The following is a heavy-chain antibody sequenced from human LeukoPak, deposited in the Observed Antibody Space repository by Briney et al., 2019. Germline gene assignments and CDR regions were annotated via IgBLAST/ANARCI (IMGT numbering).Heavy chain of an antibody. D-gene: IGHD6-13*01. Sequence: PGGSLRLSCAASGFTFSSYGMHWVRQAPGKGLEWVAVISYDGSNKYYADSVKGRFTISRDNSKNTLYLQMNSLRAEDTAVYYCAKTRYSSSWYFDYWGQGTLVTVSS. CDR1: GFTFSSYG. CDR2: ISYDGSNK. CDR3: AKTRYSSSWYFDY. V-gene: IGHV3-30*18. J-gene: IGHJ4*02.